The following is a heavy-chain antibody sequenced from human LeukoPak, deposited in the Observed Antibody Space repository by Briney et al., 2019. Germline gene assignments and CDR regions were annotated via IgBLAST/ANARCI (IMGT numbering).Heavy chain of an antibody. V-gene: IGHV4-59*01. Sequence: PSETLSLTCTVSGGSISSYYWSWIRQPPGRGLEWIAYIYYSGSTNYNPSLKSRVTISVDTSKNQFSLKLSSVTAADTAVYYCARSGYSSGWYFDYWGQGTLVTVSS. J-gene: IGHJ4*02. CDR3: ARSGYSSGWYFDY. D-gene: IGHD6-19*01. CDR1: GGSISSYY. CDR2: IYYSGST.